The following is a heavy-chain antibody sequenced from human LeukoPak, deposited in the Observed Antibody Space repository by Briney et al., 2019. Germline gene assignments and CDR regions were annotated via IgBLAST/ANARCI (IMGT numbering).Heavy chain of an antibody. CDR1: GFTLSTYW. V-gene: IGHV3-74*01. J-gene: IGHJ4*02. D-gene: IGHD3-10*01. Sequence: GGSLRLSCTTSGFTLSTYWMHWVRRAPGKGLVWISRINSDGRSISYADSVKGRFTISRDNAENTLYLQMNSLRAEDTAVYYCVRASRTPYYSDSGLWFYFDNWGQGTLVTVSS. CDR2: INSDGRSI. CDR3: VRASRTPYYSDSGLWFYFDN.